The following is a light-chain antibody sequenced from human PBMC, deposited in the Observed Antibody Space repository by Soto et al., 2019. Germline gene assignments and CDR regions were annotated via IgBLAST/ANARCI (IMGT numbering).Light chain of an antibody. CDR3: HQYYSYPYT. J-gene: IGKJ2*01. V-gene: IGKV1-5*01. CDR2: DAL. CDR1: QIIGSS. Sequence: DIQMTQSPSTRSASLGDRVTITCRASQIIGSSLAWYQHKPGKAPKLLLYDALTLQSGVPSRYSGSESGTEFTFTISRLQPGDSATYYCHQYYSYPYTFGQGTKLEI.